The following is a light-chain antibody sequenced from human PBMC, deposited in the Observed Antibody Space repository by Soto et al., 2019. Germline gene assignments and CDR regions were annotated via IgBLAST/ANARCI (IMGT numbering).Light chain of an antibody. CDR1: LSVSISY. CDR3: YQYGGSRRLT. J-gene: IGKJ4*01. Sequence: EIVWTQSPGTLSFSPWERATRSCRACLSVSISYLAWYQQKPGQAPRLLIYGSSSRATGIPDRFSGSGYGTDFTLTISRLEPEDFAVYYCYQYGGSRRLTCGGGPKVEIK. V-gene: IGKV3-20*01. CDR2: GSS.